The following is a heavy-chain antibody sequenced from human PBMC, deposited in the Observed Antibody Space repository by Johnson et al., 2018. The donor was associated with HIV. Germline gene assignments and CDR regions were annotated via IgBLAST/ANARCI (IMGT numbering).Heavy chain of an antibody. V-gene: IGHV3-66*01. CDR2: IYSGGST. CDR3: AGRSSAWYEDAFDI. J-gene: IGHJ3*02. CDR1: GFTVSSNY. Sequence: VQLVESGGGVVQPGGSLRLSCAASGFTVSSNYMSWVRQAPGKGLEWVSVIYSGGSTYYADSVKGRFTISRDNSKNTLFLQMNSLRVEDTAIYYCAGRSSAWYEDAFDIWGQGTMVTVSS. D-gene: IGHD6-19*01.